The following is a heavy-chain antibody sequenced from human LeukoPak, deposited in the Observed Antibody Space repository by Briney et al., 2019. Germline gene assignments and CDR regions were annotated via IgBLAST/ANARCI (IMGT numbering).Heavy chain of an antibody. CDR1: GFTFSSYW. CDR2: INTGGGST. D-gene: IGHD1-14*01. CDR3: AGSNHADDY. J-gene: IGHJ4*02. Sequence: PGGSLRLSCAASGFTFSSYWMHWVRQVPGKGLVWVSRINTGGGSTTYADSVKGRFTISRDNAKNTLYLQMDSLRSEDTGVYYCAGSNHADDYWGQGTLVTVSS. V-gene: IGHV3-74*01.